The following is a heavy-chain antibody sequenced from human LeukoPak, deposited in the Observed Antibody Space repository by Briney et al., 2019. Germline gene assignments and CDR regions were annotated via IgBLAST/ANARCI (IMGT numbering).Heavy chain of an antibody. J-gene: IGHJ4*02. D-gene: IGHD6-13*01. CDR1: GFTFSSYS. Sequence: GGSLRLSXAASGFTFSSYSMNWVRQAPGKGLEWVSSISSSSIYIYYADSVKGRFTISRDNAKNSLYLQMNSLRAEDTAVYYCARERVVAAAVPFDYWGQGTLVTVSS. CDR3: ARERVVAAAVPFDY. CDR2: ISSSSIYI. V-gene: IGHV3-21*01.